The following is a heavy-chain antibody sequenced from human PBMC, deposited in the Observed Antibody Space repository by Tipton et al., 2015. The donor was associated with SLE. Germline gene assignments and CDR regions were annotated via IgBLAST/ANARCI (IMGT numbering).Heavy chain of an antibody. J-gene: IGHJ2*01. Sequence: TLSLTCSVSQYSISSGFYWGWIRQPPGKGLQWIGKIYHNGDTFYNPSLKSRVTMSLDTSKSQFSLRLSSVSAADTAIYFCARRVPHRYYFDLWGRGTLVTVSS. CDR1: QYSISSGFY. CDR3: ARRVPHRYYFDL. D-gene: IGHD1-26*01. V-gene: IGHV4-38-2*02. CDR2: IYHNGDT.